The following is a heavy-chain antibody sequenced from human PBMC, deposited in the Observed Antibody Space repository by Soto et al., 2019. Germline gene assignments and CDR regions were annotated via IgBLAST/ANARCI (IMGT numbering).Heavy chain of an antibody. CDR2: ISYDGSNK. CDR3: AKADYYDGSGYSDY. Sequence: QVQLVESGGGVVQPGRSLRLSCAASGFTFSSYGMHWVRQAPGKGLEWVAVISYDGSNKYYADSVKGRFTISRDNSKNTLYLQMNSLRAEDTAVYYCAKADYYDGSGYSDYWGQGTLVTVSS. V-gene: IGHV3-30*18. J-gene: IGHJ4*02. D-gene: IGHD3-22*01. CDR1: GFTFSSYG.